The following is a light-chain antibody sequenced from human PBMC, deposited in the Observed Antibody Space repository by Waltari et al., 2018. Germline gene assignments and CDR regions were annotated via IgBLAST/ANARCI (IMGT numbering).Light chain of an antibody. Sequence: IQLPQSPSSLSASVGDRVTITCRASQGISSYLGWYQQKPGKAPKLLISAASTLQSGVPSRFSGSGFGTDFTLTISSLQPEDFATYYCQQVKSYPPTFGQGTKLEIK. CDR1: QGISSY. J-gene: IGKJ2*01. CDR3: QQVKSYPPT. CDR2: AAS. V-gene: IGKV1-9*01.